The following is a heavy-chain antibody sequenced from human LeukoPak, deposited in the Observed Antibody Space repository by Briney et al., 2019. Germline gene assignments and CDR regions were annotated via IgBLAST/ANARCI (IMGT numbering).Heavy chain of an antibody. Sequence: GASVRVSCKASGYTFTSNDINWVRQATGQGLEWMGIINPSGGSTSYAQKFQGRVTMTRDTSTSTVYMELSSLRSEDTAVYYCATESRFGESPTGHYYYYGMDVWGQGTTVTVSS. CDR3: ATESRFGESPTGHYYYYGMDV. V-gene: IGHV1-46*01. CDR2: INPSGGST. D-gene: IGHD3-10*01. CDR1: GYTFTSND. J-gene: IGHJ6*02.